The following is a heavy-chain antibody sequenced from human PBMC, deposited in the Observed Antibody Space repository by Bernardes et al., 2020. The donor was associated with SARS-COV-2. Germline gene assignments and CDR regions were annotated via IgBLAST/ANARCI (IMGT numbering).Heavy chain of an antibody. Sequence: GGSLRLSCAASGFTFSSYAMNWVRQAPGKGLEWVSVISGSGGSTNYADSVEGRFTISRDNSKNTVYLQMNSLRAEDTAVYYCAAPRPPEPPGLGFRDYYGMDVWGRGTTVTVSS. CDR3: AAPRPPEPPGLGFRDYYGMDV. D-gene: IGHD6-19*01. CDR1: GFTFSSYA. CDR2: ISGSGGST. V-gene: IGHV3-23*01. J-gene: IGHJ6*02.